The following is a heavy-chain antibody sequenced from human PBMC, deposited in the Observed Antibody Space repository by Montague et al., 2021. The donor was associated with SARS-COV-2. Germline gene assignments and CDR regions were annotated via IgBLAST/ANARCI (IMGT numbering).Heavy chain of an antibody. J-gene: IGHJ4*02. CDR3: ARDYSHCSGGSCVFDY. CDR2: IYSSGST. V-gene: IGHV4-4*07. Sequence: SETLSLTCTVSGGSISNYYRSWIRQPAGKGLEWIGRIYSSGSTNYNPSLKSRISMSVDTSKNQFSLKLSSVTAAGTAIYYCARDYSHCSGGSCVFDYWGQGTLVTVSS. CDR1: GGSISNYY. D-gene: IGHD2-15*01.